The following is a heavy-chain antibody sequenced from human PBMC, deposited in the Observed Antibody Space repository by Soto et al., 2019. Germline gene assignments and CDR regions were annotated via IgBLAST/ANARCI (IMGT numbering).Heavy chain of an antibody. CDR2: IYYSGST. CDR3: ARDVENSSTSSYGMDV. J-gene: IGHJ6*02. Sequence: PSETLSLTCTVSGGSISSGGYYWSWIRQHPGKGLEWVGYIYYSGSTYYNPSLKSRVTISVDTSKNQFSLKLSSVTAADTAVYYCARDVENSSTSSYGMDVWGQGTTVT. CDR1: GGSISSGGYY. V-gene: IGHV4-31*03. D-gene: IGHD2-2*01.